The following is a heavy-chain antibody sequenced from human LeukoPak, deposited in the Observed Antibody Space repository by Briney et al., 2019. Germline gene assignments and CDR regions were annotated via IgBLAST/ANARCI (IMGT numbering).Heavy chain of an antibody. CDR1: GLTFDDYA. J-gene: IGHJ4*02. V-gene: IGHV3-9*01. Sequence: GGSLRLSCAASGLTFDDYAMHWVRQAPGKGLEWVSGIRWNSGSIGYADSVKGRFTISRDNAKNSLYLQMNSLRAEDTALYYCAKDRDYGGNRGYFDYWGQGTLVTVSS. CDR2: IRWNSGSI. CDR3: AKDRDYGGNRGYFDY. D-gene: IGHD4-23*01.